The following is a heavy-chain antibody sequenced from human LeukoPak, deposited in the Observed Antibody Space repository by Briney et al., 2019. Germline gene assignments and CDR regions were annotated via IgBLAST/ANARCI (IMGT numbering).Heavy chain of an antibody. V-gene: IGHV3-49*04. Sequence: GSLRLSCTASGFTFGDYAMSWVRQAPGKGLEWVGFIRSKAYGGTTEYAASVKGRFTISRDDSKSIAYLQMNSLKTEDTAVYYCTRFYDFWSGYYRGFDYWGQGALVTVSS. CDR1: GFTFGDYA. J-gene: IGHJ4*02. CDR3: TRFYDFWSGYYRGFDY. D-gene: IGHD3-3*01. CDR2: IRSKAYGGTT.